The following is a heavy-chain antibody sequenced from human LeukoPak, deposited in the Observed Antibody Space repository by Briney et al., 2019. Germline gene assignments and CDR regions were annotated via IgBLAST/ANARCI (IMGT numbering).Heavy chain of an antibody. CDR3: ARSGKPYYYDSSGYYFDY. J-gene: IGHJ4*02. CDR1: GFTFSSYD. Sequence: GGSLRLSCAASGFTFSSYDMHWVRQAPGKGLEWVSAISTAGDTYYPGSVKGRFTISRENAKTSLYLQMNSLRAGDTAVYYCARSGKPYYYDSSGYYFDYWGQGTLVTVSS. D-gene: IGHD3-22*01. V-gene: IGHV3-13*04. CDR2: ISTAGDT.